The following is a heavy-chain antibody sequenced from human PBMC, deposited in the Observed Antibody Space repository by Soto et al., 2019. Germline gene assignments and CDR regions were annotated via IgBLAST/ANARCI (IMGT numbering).Heavy chain of an antibody. J-gene: IGHJ6*02. CDR2: IIPIFGTA. CDR1: GGTFSSYA. D-gene: IGHD1-7*01. Sequence: SVKVSCKASGGTFSSYAISWVRQAPGQGLEWMGGIIPIFGTANYAQKFQGRVTITADESTSTAYMELSSLRSEDTAVYYCAVTGTPPYYYGMDVWGQGTTVTVSS. CDR3: AVTGTPPYYYGMDV. V-gene: IGHV1-69*13.